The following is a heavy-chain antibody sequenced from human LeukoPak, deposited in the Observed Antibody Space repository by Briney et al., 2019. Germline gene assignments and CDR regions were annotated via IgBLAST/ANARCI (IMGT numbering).Heavy chain of an antibody. CDR3: AKVMTMVVHVFDI. D-gene: IGHD4/OR15-4a*01. J-gene: IGHJ3*02. CDR2: IYYSGYT. Sequence: SETLSLTCTVSGGSITNYSWSWIRQPPGTGLEWIGYIYYSGYTNYNPSLKSRVTISVDTSKNQFSLKLTSVTAADTAVYYCAKVMTMVVHVFDIWGQGTMVTVSS. CDR1: GGSITNYS. V-gene: IGHV4-59*08.